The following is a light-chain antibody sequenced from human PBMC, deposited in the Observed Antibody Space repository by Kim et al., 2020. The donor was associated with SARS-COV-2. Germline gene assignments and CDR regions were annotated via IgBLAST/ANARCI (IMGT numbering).Light chain of an antibody. CDR2: AAS. CDR3: QQSYTTPMYT. Sequence: DIQMTQSPSSLSASVGDRVTITCRASQSITNYLNWYQQKPGKAPMLLIYAASSLQSGVPSRFSGSGSGTDFTLTIDSLQPEDFATYYCQQSYTTPMYTFGQGTKLEI. V-gene: IGKV1-39*01. J-gene: IGKJ2*01. CDR1: QSITNY.